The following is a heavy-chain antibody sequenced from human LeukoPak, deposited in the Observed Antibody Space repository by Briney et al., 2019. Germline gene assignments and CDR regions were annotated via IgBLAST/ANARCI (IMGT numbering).Heavy chain of an antibody. Sequence: GGSLRLSCAASGFAFSSYAMHWVRQAPGKGLEWVAVISYDGSNKYYADSVKGRFTISRDNSKNTLYLQMNSLRAEDTAVYYCASAPGSPDSSGYSLDYWGQGTLVTVSS. V-gene: IGHV3-30-3*01. CDR3: ASAPGSPDSSGYSLDY. D-gene: IGHD3-22*01. CDR2: ISYDGSNK. CDR1: GFAFSSYA. J-gene: IGHJ4*02.